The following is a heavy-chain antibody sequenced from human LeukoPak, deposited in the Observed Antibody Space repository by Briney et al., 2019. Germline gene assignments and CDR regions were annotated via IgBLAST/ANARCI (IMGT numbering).Heavy chain of an antibody. CDR2: VYYDGST. V-gene: IGHV4-59*01. CDR3: AKITFNALDI. J-gene: IGHJ3*02. D-gene: IGHD5-24*01. Sequence: SETLSLTCTVSGDSIYSYYWSWLRQPPGKGLEWIAYVYYDGSTNCNPSLKSRVKLAVDTSKNQVSLNLSSVTAADTAVYYCAKITFNALDIWGQGTMVSVSS. CDR1: GDSIYSYY.